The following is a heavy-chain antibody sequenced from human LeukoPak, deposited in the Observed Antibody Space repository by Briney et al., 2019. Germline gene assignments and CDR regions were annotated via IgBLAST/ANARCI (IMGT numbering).Heavy chain of an antibody. CDR1: GYTFTGYY. Sequence: ASVKVSCKASGYTFTGYYMHWVRQAPGQGLEWMGWINPNSGGTNYAQKFQGRVTMTRDTSISTAYMELSRLRSDDTAVYYCARNTYDYVWGSYRFPLVFDYWGQGTLVTVSS. J-gene: IGHJ4*02. V-gene: IGHV1-2*02. CDR2: INPNSGGT. D-gene: IGHD3-16*02. CDR3: ARNTYDYVWGSYRFPLVFDY.